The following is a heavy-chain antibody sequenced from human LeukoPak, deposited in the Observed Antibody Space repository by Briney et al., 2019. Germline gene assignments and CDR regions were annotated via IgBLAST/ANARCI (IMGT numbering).Heavy chain of an antibody. CDR3: AKDQSALGPQFDY. D-gene: IGHD1-14*01. J-gene: IGHJ4*02. Sequence: GGSLRLSCAASGFTFSSNAMNWVRQAPGKGLEWVSGITGSGDSTYYADSVKGRFTISRDNSKNTLYLQMNSLRAEDTAVYYCAKDQSALGPQFDYWGQGTLVTVSS. CDR1: GFTFSSNA. V-gene: IGHV3-23*01. CDR2: ITGSGDST.